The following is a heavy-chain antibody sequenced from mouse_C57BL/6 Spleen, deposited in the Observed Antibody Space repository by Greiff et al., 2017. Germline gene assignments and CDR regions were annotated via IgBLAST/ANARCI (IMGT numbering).Heavy chain of an antibody. CDR2: ISSGSSTT. D-gene: IGHD1-1*01. Sequence: EVMLVESGGGLVKPGGSLKLSCAASGFTFSDYGMHWVRQAPGKGLEWVAYISSGSSTTYYADTVKGRFTFSRDNAKNTLFLQLTSLRYEYTAMYYCERLYYGSTYYYARDYWGQGTSVTVAS. CDR3: ERLYYGSTYYYARDY. CDR1: GFTFSDYG. J-gene: IGHJ4*01. V-gene: IGHV5-17*01.